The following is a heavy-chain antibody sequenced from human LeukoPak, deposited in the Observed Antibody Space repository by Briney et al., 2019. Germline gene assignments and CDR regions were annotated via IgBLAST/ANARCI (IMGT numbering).Heavy chain of an antibody. Sequence: ASVKVSCKVSGYTLTELSMHWVRQAPGKGLEWMGGFDPEDGETIYAQKFQGRVTMTEDTSTDTAYMELSSLRSEDTAVYYCARGSRYDFDFDYWGQGTLVTVSS. J-gene: IGHJ4*02. V-gene: IGHV1-24*01. CDR1: GYTLTELS. CDR2: FDPEDGET. CDR3: ARGSRYDFDFDY. D-gene: IGHD3-3*01.